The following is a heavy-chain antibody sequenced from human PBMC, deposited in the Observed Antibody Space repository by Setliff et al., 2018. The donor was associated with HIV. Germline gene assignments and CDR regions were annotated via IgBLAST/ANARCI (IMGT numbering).Heavy chain of an antibody. D-gene: IGHD1-1*01. CDR2: INWNGGST. CDR1: GFTFSSYA. Sequence: GESLKISCAASGFTFSSYAMSWVRQAPGKGLEWVSGINWNGGSTGYADSVKGRFTISRDNAKNTMYLQMDSLTAEDTAVYYCVTLTTVVSFWAFDIWGQGSMVTVSS. CDR3: VTLTTVVSFWAFDI. V-gene: IGHV3-20*04. J-gene: IGHJ3*02.